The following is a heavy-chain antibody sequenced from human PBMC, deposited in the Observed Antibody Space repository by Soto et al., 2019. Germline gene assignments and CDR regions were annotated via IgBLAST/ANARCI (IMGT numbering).Heavy chain of an antibody. D-gene: IGHD6-19*01. CDR3: ARDLAVAGTGADYFDY. Sequence: PSETLSLTCAVYGGSFSGYYWSWIRQPPGKGLEWIGEINHSGSTNYNPSLKSRVTISVDTSKNQFSLKLSSVTAADTAVYYCARDLAVAGTGADYFDYWGQGTQVTVSS. CDR1: GGSFSGYY. V-gene: IGHV4-34*01. CDR2: INHSGST. J-gene: IGHJ4*02.